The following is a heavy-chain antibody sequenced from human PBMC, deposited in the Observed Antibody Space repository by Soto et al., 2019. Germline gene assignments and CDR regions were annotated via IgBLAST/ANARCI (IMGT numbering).Heavy chain of an antibody. J-gene: IGHJ6*02. D-gene: IGHD1-26*01. Sequence: ALKISCKTSGYTFTYFWIGWVRQVPGEGLEWMGIIFPSDSETRYSPSFRGHVTMSADKSIGTAYLQWSSLKASDTATYYCARHSLIVTPLYVIDVWGQGARVTVSS. CDR1: GYTFTYFW. CDR3: ARHSLIVTPLYVIDV. CDR2: IFPSDSET. V-gene: IGHV5-51*01.